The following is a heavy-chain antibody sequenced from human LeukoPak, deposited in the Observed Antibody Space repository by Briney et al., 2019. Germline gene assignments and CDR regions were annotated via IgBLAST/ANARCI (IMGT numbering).Heavy chain of an antibody. Sequence: SVKVSCKASGYTFTGHYMHWVRQAPGQGLEWMGWINSDSGGTKCAQKFQGSVIMTRVTSISTAYMELSRLKSDDTAVYYCARGRVHSWSDAFDIWGQGTTVTVSS. CDR3: ARGRVHSWSDAFDI. J-gene: IGHJ3*02. V-gene: IGHV1-2*02. D-gene: IGHD1-1*01. CDR2: INSDSGGT. CDR1: GYTFTGHY.